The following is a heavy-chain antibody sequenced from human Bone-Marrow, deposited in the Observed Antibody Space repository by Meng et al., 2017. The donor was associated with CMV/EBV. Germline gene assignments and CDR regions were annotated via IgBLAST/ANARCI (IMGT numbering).Heavy chain of an antibody. Sequence: SETLSLTCAVYGGSFSGYYWSWIRQPPGKGLEWIGEINHSGSTNYNPSLKSRVTISVDTTKNQFSLKLSSVTAADTAVYYCARGVLRGEYCSSTSCYIPRSYYYYGMDVWGQGTTVAVSS. CDR1: GGSFSGYY. CDR2: INHSGST. D-gene: IGHD2-2*02. V-gene: IGHV4-34*01. CDR3: ARGVLRGEYCSSTSCYIPRSYYYYGMDV. J-gene: IGHJ6*02.